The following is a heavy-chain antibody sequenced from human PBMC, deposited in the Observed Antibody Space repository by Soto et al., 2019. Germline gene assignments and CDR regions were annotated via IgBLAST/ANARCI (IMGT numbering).Heavy chain of an antibody. CDR2: MNPNSGNT. Sequence: QVQLVQSGAEVKKPGASVKVSCKASGYTFTSYDINWVRQATGQGLEWMGWMNPNSGNTGYAQKFQGRVNMTRNTSISTAYMELSSLRSEDTAVYYCSRYGDRAIFGVVIDWGQGTLVTVSS. D-gene: IGHD3-3*01. J-gene: IGHJ4*02. CDR3: SRYGDRAIFGVVID. V-gene: IGHV1-8*01. CDR1: GYTFTSYD.